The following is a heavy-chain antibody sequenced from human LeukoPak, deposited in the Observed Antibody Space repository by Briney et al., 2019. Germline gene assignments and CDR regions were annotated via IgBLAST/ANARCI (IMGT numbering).Heavy chain of an antibody. CDR1: GFTFSYFG. V-gene: IGHV3-33*06. J-gene: IGHJ4*02. Sequence: PGGSLRLSCAASGFTFSYFGMHWVRQAPGKGLEWVALIWYDGTNKYYADSVKGRFTISRDNSKNTLYLQMNSLRAEDTAVYYCAKDCSSTSCPTSDYWGQGTLVTVSS. D-gene: IGHD2-2*01. CDR2: IWYDGTNK. CDR3: AKDCSSTSCPTSDY.